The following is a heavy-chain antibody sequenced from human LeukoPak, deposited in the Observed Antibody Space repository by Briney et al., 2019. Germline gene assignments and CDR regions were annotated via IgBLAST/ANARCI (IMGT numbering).Heavy chain of an antibody. V-gene: IGHV1-8*01. CDR2: ENPDNGNT. D-gene: IGHD5-12*01. CDR1: GYDFSPYA. J-gene: IGHJ4*02. Sequence: GASVTVSYKASGYDFSPYAMNWVRLATGPGIEGLGWENPDNGNTYYERRFQGRVTMTRDTSISTAYMELTSLRSEDTAVYYCTREEYSGYDWYSWGQGTLVTVSS. CDR3: TREEYSGYDWYS.